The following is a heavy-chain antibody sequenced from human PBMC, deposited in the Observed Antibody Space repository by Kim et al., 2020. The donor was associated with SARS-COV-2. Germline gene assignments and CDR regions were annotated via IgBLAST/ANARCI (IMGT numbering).Heavy chain of an antibody. CDR2: IWSDGSKK. CDR3: VREASPVAGTYYFNF. CDR1: GFTFSSYG. Sequence: GGSLRLSCTASGFTFSSYGMHWFRQTPGKGLEWVAVIWSDGSKKYYADSVKGRFTISRDNSKDTVYLQMDSLRVEDAALYYCVREASPVAGTYYFNFWGQGTLVTVSS. J-gene: IGHJ4*02. D-gene: IGHD6-19*01. V-gene: IGHV3-33*01.